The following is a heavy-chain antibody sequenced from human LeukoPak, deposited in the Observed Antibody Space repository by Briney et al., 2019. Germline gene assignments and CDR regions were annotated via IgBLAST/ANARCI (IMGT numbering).Heavy chain of an antibody. Sequence: PGGSLRLSCAASGFTFSRYSMNWVRQAPGKGLEWVSSISSSSGYIYYADAVKGRFTISRDNAKNSLYLQMNSLRAEDTAVYYCARAISSSWSGRDYGMDVWGQGTTVTVSS. CDR2: ISSSSGYI. J-gene: IGHJ6*02. D-gene: IGHD6-13*01. CDR3: ARAISSSWSGRDYGMDV. V-gene: IGHV3-21*01. CDR1: GFTFSRYS.